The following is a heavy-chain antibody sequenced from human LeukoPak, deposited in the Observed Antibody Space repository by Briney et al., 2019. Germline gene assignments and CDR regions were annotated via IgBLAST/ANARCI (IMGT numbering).Heavy chain of an antibody. D-gene: IGHD6-19*01. CDR1: GYTFTSYA. J-gene: IGHJ5*02. CDR2: INAGNGNT. Sequence: ASVTVSFKASGYTFTSYAMHWVRQAPGQRLEWMGWINAGNGNTKYSQKFQGRVTITRDTSASTAYMELSSLRSEDTAVYYCARDRAVAGTRWFDPWGQGTLVTVSS. CDR3: ARDRAVAGTRWFDP. V-gene: IGHV1-3*01.